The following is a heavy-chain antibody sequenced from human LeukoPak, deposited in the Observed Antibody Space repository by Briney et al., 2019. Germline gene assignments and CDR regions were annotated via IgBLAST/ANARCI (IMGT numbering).Heavy chain of an antibody. Sequence: GGSLKLSCAASGFTFSDYYMSWIRQAPGKGLEWVSYISPSGDTIFYATSVKGRFIISRDNAKNSLYLQMNSLRAEDTALYYRARGRRGMVATWDSWGQGTLVTVSS. D-gene: IGHD5-12*01. CDR1: GFTFSDYY. J-gene: IGHJ5*01. CDR3: ARGRRGMVATWDS. V-gene: IGHV3-11*01. CDR2: ISPSGDTI.